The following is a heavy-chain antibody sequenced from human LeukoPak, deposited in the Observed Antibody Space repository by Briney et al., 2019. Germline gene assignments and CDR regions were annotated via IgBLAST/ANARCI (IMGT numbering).Heavy chain of an antibody. CDR1: GYTFTSYA. CDR2: INTNTGNP. D-gene: IGHD2-8*01. V-gene: IGHV7-4-1*02. CDR3: ARTWNAWCMPCAFDY. J-gene: IGHJ4*02. Sequence: ASVKVSCKASGYTFTSYAMNWVRQAPGQGLEWMGWINTNTGNPTYAQGFTGRFVFSLDTSVSTAYLQISSLKAEDTAVYYCARTWNAWCMPCAFDYWGQGTLVTVSS.